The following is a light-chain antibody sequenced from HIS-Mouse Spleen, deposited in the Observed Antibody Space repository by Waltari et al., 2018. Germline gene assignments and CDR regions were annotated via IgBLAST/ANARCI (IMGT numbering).Light chain of an antibody. V-gene: IGLV3-10*01. Sequence: SYELTQPPSVSVSPGQTARITCSGAALPNKYPYWYQQKSGQAPVLVIYEDSNRPSGIPERFSGSSSGTMATLTISGAQVEDEADYYCYSTDSSGNHRVFGGGTKLTVL. CDR2: EDS. CDR1: ALPNKY. CDR3: YSTDSSGNHRV. J-gene: IGLJ2*01.